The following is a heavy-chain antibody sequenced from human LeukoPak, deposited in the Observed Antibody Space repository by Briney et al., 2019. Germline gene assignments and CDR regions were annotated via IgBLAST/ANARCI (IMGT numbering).Heavy chain of an antibody. CDR1: GFTFSSYG. CDR2: ISYDGSNK. Sequence: GGSLRLSCSASGFTFSSYGMHWVRQAPGKGLEWVAVISYDGSNKYYADSVKGRFTISRDNSKNTLYLQMNSLRAEDTAVYYCAKDVVGSGWPNYFDYWGQGTLVTVSS. V-gene: IGHV3-30*18. CDR3: AKDVVGSGWPNYFDY. D-gene: IGHD6-19*01. J-gene: IGHJ4*02.